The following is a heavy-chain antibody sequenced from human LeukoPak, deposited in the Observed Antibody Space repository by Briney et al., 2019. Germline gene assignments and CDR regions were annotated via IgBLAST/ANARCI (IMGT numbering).Heavy chain of an antibody. CDR2: INPSSGGT. V-gene: IGHV1-2*02. J-gene: IGHJ6*03. Sequence: ASVKVSCKPSGYTFTGYYIQWARQAPGQGLEWIGWINPSSGGTNYAPKFQGRVTMTRDTSISTAYMDLSRLRSDDTAAYYCARGVVAATFYYYMDVWGKGTTVTVSS. CDR1: GYTFTGYY. CDR3: ARGVVAATFYYYMDV. D-gene: IGHD2-15*01.